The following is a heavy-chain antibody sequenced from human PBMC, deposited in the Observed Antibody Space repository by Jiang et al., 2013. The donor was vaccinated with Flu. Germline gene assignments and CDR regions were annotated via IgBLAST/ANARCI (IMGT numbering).Heavy chain of an antibody. V-gene: IGHV4-61*02. J-gene: IGHJ4*02. CDR2: IYTSGST. Sequence: GPGLVKPSQTLSLTCTVSGGSISSGSYYWSWIRQPAGKGLEWIGRIYTSGSTNYNPSLKSRVTISVDTSKNQFSLKLSSVTAADTAVYYCARRLGKRGEFDYWGQGTLVTVS. D-gene: IGHD3-16*01. CDR1: GGSISSGSYY. CDR3: ARRLGKRGEFDY.